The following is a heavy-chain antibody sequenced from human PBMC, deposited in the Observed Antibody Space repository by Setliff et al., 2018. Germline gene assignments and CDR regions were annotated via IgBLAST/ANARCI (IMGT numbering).Heavy chain of an antibody. D-gene: IGHD6-13*01. CDR2: ISDDESNK. J-gene: IGHJ4*02. CDR1: GFTFSTHA. V-gene: IGHV3-30*01. Sequence: GGSLRLSCTASGFTFSTHAMHWVRQAPGKGLEWVAVISDDESNKFYAGSVKGRFTISRDNSKNTLYLEMNSLRPEDTAVYYCAKAKYSLSWYSATSLDYWGQGILVTVSS. CDR3: AKAKYSLSWYSATSLDY.